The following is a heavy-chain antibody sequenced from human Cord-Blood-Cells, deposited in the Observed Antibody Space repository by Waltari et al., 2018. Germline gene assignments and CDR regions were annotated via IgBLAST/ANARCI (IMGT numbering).Heavy chain of an antibody. CDR2: INSDGSST. Sequence: EVQLVESGGGLVQPGGSLRLSCAASGFTFRSYWMHGVRQAPGKGLVWVSRINSDGSSTSYADSVKGRFTISRDNAKNTLYLQMNSLRAEDTAVYYCAREVGATHAFDIWGQGTMVTDSS. V-gene: IGHV3-74*01. D-gene: IGHD1-26*01. J-gene: IGHJ3*02. CDR1: GFTFRSYW. CDR3: AREVGATHAFDI.